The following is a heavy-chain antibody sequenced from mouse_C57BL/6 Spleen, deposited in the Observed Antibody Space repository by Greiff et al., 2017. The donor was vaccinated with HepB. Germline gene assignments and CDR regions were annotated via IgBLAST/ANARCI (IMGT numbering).Heavy chain of an antibody. D-gene: IGHD2-2*01. CDR3: ARYLYGYDGVYYAMDY. V-gene: IGHV1-22*01. Sequence: EVQLQQSGPELVKPGASVKMSCKASGYTFTDYNMHWVKQSHGKSLEWIGYINPNNGGTSYNQKFKGKATLTVNKSSSTAYMELRSLTSEDSAVYYCARYLYGYDGVYYAMDYWGQGTSVTVSS. J-gene: IGHJ4*01. CDR1: GYTFTDYN. CDR2: INPNNGGT.